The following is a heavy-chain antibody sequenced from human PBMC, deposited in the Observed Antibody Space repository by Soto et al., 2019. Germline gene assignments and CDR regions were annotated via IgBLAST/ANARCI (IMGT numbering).Heavy chain of an antibody. V-gene: IGHV3-23*01. J-gene: IGHJ4*02. CDR3: TKTHSVGWYSAS. CDR1: GFTFSAYA. Sequence: EVKLLESGGGLVQPGGSLRLSCAASGFTFSAYAMTWVRQAPGKGLEWVSGINYSGATTYYADSVKGRFTISRDNSQNTVYLQMNSLSAEDAAVYYCTKTHSVGWYSASWGQGTLVTVSS. CDR2: INYSGATT. D-gene: IGHD6-19*01.